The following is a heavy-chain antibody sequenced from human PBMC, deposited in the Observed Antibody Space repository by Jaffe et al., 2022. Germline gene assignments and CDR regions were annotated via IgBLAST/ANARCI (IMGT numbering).Heavy chain of an antibody. V-gene: IGHV4-38-2*01. CDR3: ARHHPDFTQHGNFDY. J-gene: IGHJ4*02. Sequence: QVQLQESGPGLVKPSETLSLTCAVSGYSISSGYYWGWIRQPPGKGLEWIGSIYHSGSTYYNPSLKSRVTISVDTSKNQFSLKLSSVTAADTAVYYCARHHPDFTQHGNFDYWGQGTLVTVSS. CDR1: GYSISSGYY. CDR2: IYHSGST. D-gene: IGHD3-3*01.